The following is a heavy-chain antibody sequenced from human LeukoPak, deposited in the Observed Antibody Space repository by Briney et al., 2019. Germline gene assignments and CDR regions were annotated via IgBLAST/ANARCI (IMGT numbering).Heavy chain of an antibody. D-gene: IGHD7-27*01. CDR1: GYTLTELS. V-gene: IGHV1-24*01. Sequence: ASVKVSCKVSGYTLTELSMHWVRQAPGKGLEWMGGFDPEDGETIYAQKFQGRVTMTEDTSTDTAYMELSSLRSDDTAVYYCAREPRYWGYYYYYMDVWGQGTLVTVSS. CDR2: FDPEDGET. J-gene: IGHJ6*03. CDR3: AREPRYWGYYYYYMDV.